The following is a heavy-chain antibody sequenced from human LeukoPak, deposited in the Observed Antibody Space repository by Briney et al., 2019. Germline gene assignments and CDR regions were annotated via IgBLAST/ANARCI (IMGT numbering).Heavy chain of an antibody. CDR2: IYYSGST. Sequence: KSSETLSLTCTVSGGSVSSGSNYWSWIRQPPGKRLEWIGYIYYSGSTNYNPSLNSRVTISLDTSKNQFSLNLSSVTAADTAVYYCARAPTIVATTQRRSYYFYYWGQGTLVTVSS. J-gene: IGHJ4*02. D-gene: IGHD5-12*01. V-gene: IGHV4-61*01. CDR3: ARAPTIVATTQRRSYYFYY. CDR1: GGSVSSGSNY.